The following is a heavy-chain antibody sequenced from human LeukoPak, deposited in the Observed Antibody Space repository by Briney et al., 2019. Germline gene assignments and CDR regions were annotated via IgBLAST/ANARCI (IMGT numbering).Heavy chain of an antibody. V-gene: IGHV1-69*01. J-gene: IGHJ3*02. Sequence: SVNVSCKASVGTFSSYAISWVRQAPGQGLEWMGGIIPIFGTANYAQKIPGRITITADESTSTAYMELSSLRSEDTGVYYCAREGLYYYDSSGILPPFFRSSWHCEDAFDIWGQGTMVTVSS. CDR1: VGTFSSYA. CDR3: AREGLYYYDSSGILPPFFRSSWHCEDAFDI. D-gene: IGHD3-22*01. CDR2: IIPIFGTA.